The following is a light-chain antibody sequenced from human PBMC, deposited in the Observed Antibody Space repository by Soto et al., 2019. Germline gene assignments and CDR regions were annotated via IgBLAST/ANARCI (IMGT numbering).Light chain of an antibody. J-gene: IGKJ3*01. Sequence: EIVLTQSPGALSLSPGERATLSCRTSHDISSSYLAWYQQKPGQAPRLLIYGASNRATGIPDRFSGSGSGTDFILTISSLQPEDFATYYCQQAHSFPFTFGPGTKVDIK. V-gene: IGKV3-20*01. CDR2: GAS. CDR1: HDISSSY. CDR3: QQAHSFPFT.